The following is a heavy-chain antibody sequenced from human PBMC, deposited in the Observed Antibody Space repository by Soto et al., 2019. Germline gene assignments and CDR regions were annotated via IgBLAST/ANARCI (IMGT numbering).Heavy chain of an antibody. J-gene: IGHJ5*02. CDR3: ARHVSSWTNPSNWFDP. CDR1: GGSISSYY. V-gene: IGHV4-59*08. CDR2: IYYNGNT. Sequence: SETLSLTCTVSGGSISSYYWNWVRQPPGQGLEWIGYIYYNGNTNYNPSLKSRVTISVDTSKNQFSLKLSSVTAADTAVYYCARHVSSWTNPSNWFDPWGQGTLVTVSS. D-gene: IGHD2-8*01.